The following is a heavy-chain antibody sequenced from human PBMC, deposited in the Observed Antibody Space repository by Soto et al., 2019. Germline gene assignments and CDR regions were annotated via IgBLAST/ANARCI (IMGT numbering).Heavy chain of an antibody. CDR2: INPNSGGT. J-gene: IGHJ6*02. V-gene: IGHV1-2*04. CDR3: ARALWFGDPHAMAV. D-gene: IGHD3-10*01. Sequence: ASVKVSCKASGYTFTGYYMHWVRQAPGQGLEWMGWINPNSGGTNYAQKFQGWVTMTRDTSISTAYMELSRLRSDDTAVYYCARALWFGDPHAMAVWGQGTTVTVSS. CDR1: GYTFTGYY.